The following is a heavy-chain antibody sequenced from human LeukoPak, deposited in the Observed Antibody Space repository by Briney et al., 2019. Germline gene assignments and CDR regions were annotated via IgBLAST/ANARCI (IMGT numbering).Heavy chain of an antibody. CDR3: ARDLPVIAAAGNYYYYYYMDV. Sequence: SETLSLTCTVSGGSISSYYWSWIRQPAGKGLEWIGRIYTSGSTNYNPSLKSRVTMSVDTSKNQLSLKLSSVTAADTAVYYCARDLPVIAAAGNYYYYYYMDVWGKGTTVTVSS. CDR1: GGSISSYY. D-gene: IGHD6-13*01. V-gene: IGHV4-4*07. J-gene: IGHJ6*03. CDR2: IYTSGST.